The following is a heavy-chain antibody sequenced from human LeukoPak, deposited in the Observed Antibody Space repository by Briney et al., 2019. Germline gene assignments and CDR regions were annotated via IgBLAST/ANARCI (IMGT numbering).Heavy chain of an antibody. CDR2: ISYDGSNK. V-gene: IGHV3-30-3*01. CDR1: GFTFSSYA. J-gene: IGHJ4*02. Sequence: PGGSLRLSCAASGFTFSSYAMHWVRQAPGKGLEWVAVISYDGSNKYYADSVKGRFTISRDNSKNTLYLQMNSLRAEDTAVYYCARDLSLNYCGSGSSDYWGQGTLVTVSS. CDR3: ARDLSLNYCGSGSSDY. D-gene: IGHD3-10*01.